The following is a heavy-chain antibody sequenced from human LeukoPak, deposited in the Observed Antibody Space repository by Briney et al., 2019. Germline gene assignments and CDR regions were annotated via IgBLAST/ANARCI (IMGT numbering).Heavy chain of an antibody. J-gene: IGHJ4*02. V-gene: IGHV3-23*01. CDR1: GFTFSSCA. Sequence: GGSLRLSCAASGFTFSSCAMSWVRQAPGKGLEWVSAISGSGGSTYYADSVKGRFTISRDNSKNTLYLQMNSLRAEDTAVYYCAKGRRVWGIVVVVAATLGYFDYWGQGTLVTVSS. CDR3: AKGRRVWGIVVVVAATLGYFDY. D-gene: IGHD2-15*01. CDR2: ISGSGGST.